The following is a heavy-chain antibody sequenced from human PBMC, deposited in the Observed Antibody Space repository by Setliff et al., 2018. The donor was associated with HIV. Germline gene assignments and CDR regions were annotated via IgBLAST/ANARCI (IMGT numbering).Heavy chain of an antibody. CDR1: GFTFSDYW. J-gene: IGHJ4*02. Sequence: GGSLRLSCVASGFTFSDYWMTWFRQASGKGLQWVANIKQDGSEKKYVDSVQGRFTISRDNAKNSLYLQMNSLRADDTAVYYCARGPGYLTDFWGPGILVTVSS. D-gene: IGHD2-15*01. CDR3: ARGPGYLTDF. V-gene: IGHV3-7*03. CDR2: IKQDGSEK.